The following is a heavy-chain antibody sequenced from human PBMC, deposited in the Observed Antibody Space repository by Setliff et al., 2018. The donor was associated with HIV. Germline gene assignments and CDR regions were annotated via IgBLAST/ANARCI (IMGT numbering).Heavy chain of an antibody. CDR3: AMSMTTYPVSRAFDI. J-gene: IGHJ3*02. CDR2: IIPIFGTT. Sequence: VASVKVSCKASGGTFSSYTISWVRQAPGQGLEWMGGIIPIFGTTNYAQKFQGRVTITADESTSTAYMELSSLRSEDTAVYNCAMSMTTYPVSRAFDIWGQGTMVTVSS. D-gene: IGHD4-4*01. V-gene: IGHV1-69*13. CDR1: GGTFSSYT.